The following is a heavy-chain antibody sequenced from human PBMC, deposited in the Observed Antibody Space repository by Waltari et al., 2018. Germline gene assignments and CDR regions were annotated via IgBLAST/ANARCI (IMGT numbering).Heavy chain of an antibody. J-gene: IGHJ3*02. V-gene: IGHV4-59*01. CDR3: ARDNLGSRAFDI. CDR1: GGSISSYY. Sequence: QVQLQESGPGLVKPSETLSLTCTVSGGSISSYYWSWIRQPPGKGLEWIGYIYYSGSTNYNPSLKSRVTISVDTSKNQFSLKLSSVTAADTAVYYCARDNLGSRAFDIWGQGTMVTVSS. CDR2: IYYSGST.